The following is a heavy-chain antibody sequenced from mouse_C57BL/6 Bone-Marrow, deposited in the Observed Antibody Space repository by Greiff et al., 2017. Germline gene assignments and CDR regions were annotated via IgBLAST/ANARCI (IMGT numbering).Heavy chain of an antibody. D-gene: IGHD2-3*01. Sequence: VKLMESGAELVKPGASVKLSCKASGYTFTEYTIHWVKQRSGQGLEWIGWFYPGSGSIKYNEKFKDKATLTADKSSSTVYMELSSLTSEDSAVYFCARHEWLLRYFDVWGTGTTVTVSA. CDR2: FYPGSGSI. CDR3: ARHEWLLRYFDV. V-gene: IGHV1-62-2*01. CDR1: GYTFTEYT. J-gene: IGHJ1*03.